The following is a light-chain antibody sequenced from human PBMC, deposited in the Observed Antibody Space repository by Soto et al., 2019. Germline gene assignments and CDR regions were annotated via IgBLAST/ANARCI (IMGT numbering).Light chain of an antibody. CDR1: QSVSNNY. CDR3: QQYGSSGT. Sequence: EIVLTQTPGTLSLSHGARATLSCRASQSVSNNYLAWYQQKPGQAPRLLIYGASNRATGIPDRFSGSGSGTDFTLTISRLEPEDFAVYYCQQYGSSGTFGQGTKVEIK. J-gene: IGKJ1*01. CDR2: GAS. V-gene: IGKV3-20*01.